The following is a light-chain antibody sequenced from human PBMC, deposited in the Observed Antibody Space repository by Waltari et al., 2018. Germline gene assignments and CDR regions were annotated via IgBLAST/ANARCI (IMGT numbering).Light chain of an antibody. CDR1: QSISSL. CDR3: QQYNGYSSWT. V-gene: IGKV1-5*03. J-gene: IGKJ1*01. CDR2: EAS. Sequence: DIQMTQSPSTLSASVGDRVTITCRSSQSISSLLAWYQQKPGKAPKLLIYEASTLESGVPSRFSGSGSGTEFTLTITSLQPDDFASYYCQQYNGYSSWTFGQGTKVEIK.